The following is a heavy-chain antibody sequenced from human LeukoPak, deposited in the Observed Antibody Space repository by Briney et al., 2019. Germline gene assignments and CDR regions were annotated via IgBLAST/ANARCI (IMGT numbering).Heavy chain of an antibody. CDR2: IYYSGST. CDR1: GGSISSSSYY. D-gene: IGHD6-13*01. CDR3: ARVAAALHY. V-gene: IGHV4-39*07. Sequence: SETLSLTCTVSGGSISSSSYYWGWIRQPPGKGLEWIGSIYYSGSTYYNPSLKSRVTISVDTSKNQFSLKLSSVTAADTAVYYCARVAAALHYWGQGTLVTVSS. J-gene: IGHJ4*02.